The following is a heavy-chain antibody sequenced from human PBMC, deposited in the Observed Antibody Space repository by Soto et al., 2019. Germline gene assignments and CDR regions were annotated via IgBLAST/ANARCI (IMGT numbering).Heavy chain of an antibody. CDR3: ARDRVGGYEP. Sequence: ASEEVSCNASWYTFTSYGIIWVRQAPGQWLEWMGWISAYNGNTNYAQKLQVRVTMTTDTSTSTAYMELRSLRSDDTAVYYCARDRVGGYEPWGQGTLVTVSS. D-gene: IGHD5-12*01. CDR2: ISAYNGNT. V-gene: IGHV1-18*01. J-gene: IGHJ5*02. CDR1: WYTFTSYG.